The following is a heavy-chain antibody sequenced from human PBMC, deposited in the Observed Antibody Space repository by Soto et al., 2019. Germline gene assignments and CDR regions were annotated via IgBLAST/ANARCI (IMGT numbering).Heavy chain of an antibody. D-gene: IGHD2-8*02. V-gene: IGHV3-7*01. CDR2: IKPDGSEK. CDR3: ARDSKEGYSTAQRYFDL. CDR1: EFTFSSYW. J-gene: IGHJ2*01. Sequence: PGGSLRLSCAASEFTFSSYWMSWVRQVPGKGLEWLANIKPDGSEKYYVDSVRGRFTISRDNAKNSLYLQMNSLRTEDSAVYYCARDSKEGYSTAQRYFDLWGRGTLVTVSS.